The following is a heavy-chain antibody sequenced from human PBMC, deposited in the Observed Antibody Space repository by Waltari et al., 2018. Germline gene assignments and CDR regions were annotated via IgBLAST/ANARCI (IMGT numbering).Heavy chain of an antibody. J-gene: IGHJ4*02. CDR1: DFTFCRSA. Sequence: EVQLLESGGGLVPRGGSLRLSCAASDFTFCRSAMSWVRQAPGKGLEWVSGISGSGDRTDDADSVKGRFTISRDNSKNTLSLQMNSLRVEDTAIYYCAKGANPQHPYHFENWGQGTLVTVSS. CDR2: ISGSGDRT. V-gene: IGHV3-23*01. CDR3: AKGANPQHPYHFEN.